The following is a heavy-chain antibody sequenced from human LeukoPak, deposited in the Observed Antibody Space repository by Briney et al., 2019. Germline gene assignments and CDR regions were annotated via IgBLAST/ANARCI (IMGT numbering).Heavy chain of an antibody. CDR2: MNPNSGNT. D-gene: IGHD2-2*02. CDR1: GYTFTSYD. Sequence: GASVKVSCKASGYTFTSYDINWVRHATGQGLEWMGWMNPNSGNTGYAQKFQGRVTMTRKTSLSTAYMELSSLRYEDTAVYYCARGVPAAIMGYWFDPWGQGSLVTV. CDR3: ARGVPAAIMGYWFDP. J-gene: IGHJ5*02. V-gene: IGHV1-8*01.